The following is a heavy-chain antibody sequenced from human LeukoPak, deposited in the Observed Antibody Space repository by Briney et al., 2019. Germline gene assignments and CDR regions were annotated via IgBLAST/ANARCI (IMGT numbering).Heavy chain of an antibody. CDR3: ARSLDSSGFDY. D-gene: IGHD3-22*01. CDR1: GGSISSKNYY. V-gene: IGHV4-39*07. CDR2: VYFTGAT. Sequence: SETLSLTCSVSGGSISSKNYYWAWIRQPPGKGLEWIGSVYFTGATNYSPPLQSRVTISGDTSKNQISLKLSSVTAVDTAVYYCARSLDSSGFDYWGQGTLVTVSS. J-gene: IGHJ4*02.